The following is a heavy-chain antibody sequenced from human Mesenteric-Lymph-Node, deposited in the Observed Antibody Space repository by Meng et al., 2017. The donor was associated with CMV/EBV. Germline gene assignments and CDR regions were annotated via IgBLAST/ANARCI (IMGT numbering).Heavy chain of an antibody. V-gene: IGHV3-7*01. Sequence: GESLKISCAASGFTFSSYAMTWVRQAPGKGLEWVANIMKDGGEKKYVDSVKGRFTISRDNAKNSLYLQMNSLRAEDTAVYYCVRDTDWGRFDSWGQGTLVTVSS. CDR2: IMKDGGEK. J-gene: IGHJ4*02. D-gene: IGHD3-9*01. CDR1: GFTFSSYA. CDR3: VRDTDWGRFDS.